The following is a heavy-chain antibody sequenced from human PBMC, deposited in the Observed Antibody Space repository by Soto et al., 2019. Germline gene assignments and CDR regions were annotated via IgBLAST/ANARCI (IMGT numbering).Heavy chain of an antibody. J-gene: IGHJ4*02. CDR1: GFTFSSYW. CDR3: ARDYYDFWSGYHEAFDY. CDR2: IKQDGSEK. Sequence: PGGSLRLSCAASGFTFSSYWMSWVRQAPGKGLEWVANIKQDGSEKYYVDSVKGRFTISRDNAKNSLYLQMNSLRAEDTAVYYCARDYYDFWSGYHEAFDYWGQGTLVTVSS. D-gene: IGHD3-3*01. V-gene: IGHV3-7*01.